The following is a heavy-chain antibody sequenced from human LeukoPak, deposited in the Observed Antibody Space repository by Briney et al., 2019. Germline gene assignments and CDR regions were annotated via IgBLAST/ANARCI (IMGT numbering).Heavy chain of an antibody. CDR1: GFTFSGYW. CDR3: VRGAVGTGVWFDP. D-gene: IGHD1-26*01. Sequence: GGSLRLSCAASGFTFSGYWMHWVRQAPGKGLEWVSRINIYGATTNYADSVKGRFTISRDNAKNTLHLQMNSLRADDTAVYYCVRGAVGTGVWFDPWGQGTLVTVSS. V-gene: IGHV3-74*01. CDR2: INIYGATT. J-gene: IGHJ5*02.